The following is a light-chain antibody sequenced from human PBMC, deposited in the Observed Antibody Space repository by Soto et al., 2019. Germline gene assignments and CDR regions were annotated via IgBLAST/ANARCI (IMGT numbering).Light chain of an antibody. CDR3: QQYGSSALT. CDR1: QSVSNNY. V-gene: IGKV3-20*01. Sequence: EIVLTQSPGTLSLSPGERATLSCRASQSVSNNYLAWYQQKPGQAPRLLISGASSRATGIPDRFTGSGSETSFTLTISRLEPEDFAVYYCQQYGSSALTFGGGTKVDNK. J-gene: IGKJ4*01. CDR2: GAS.